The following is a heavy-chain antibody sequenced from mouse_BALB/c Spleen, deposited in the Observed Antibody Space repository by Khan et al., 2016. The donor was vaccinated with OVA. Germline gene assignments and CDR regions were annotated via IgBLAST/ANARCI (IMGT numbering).Heavy chain of an antibody. CDR2: IAPGSGST. CDR3: GRKNYYGRTCYAMDY. V-gene: IGHV1S41*01. J-gene: IGHJ4*01. D-gene: IGHD1-1*01. CDR1: GYTFTSYW. Sequence: DLVKPGASVKLSCKASGYTFTSYWINWIKQRPGQGLEWIGRIAPGSGSTYYNEMFKGKATLTVDTSSTTAYIQLSSLSSEDSAVFFCGRKNYYGRTCYAMDYWGQGTSVTVSS.